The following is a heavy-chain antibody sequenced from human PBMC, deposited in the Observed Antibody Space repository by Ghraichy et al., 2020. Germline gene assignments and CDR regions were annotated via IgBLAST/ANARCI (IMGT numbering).Heavy chain of an antibody. CDR3: ARAFHHGGDGYKCLDY. V-gene: IGHV3-48*03. D-gene: IGHD5-24*01. CDR2: ISSSGSTI. Sequence: GGSLRLSCAASGFTFSSYEMNWVRQAPGKGLEWVSYISSSGSTIYYADSVKGRFTISRDNAKNSLYLQMNSLRAEDTAVYYCARAFHHGGDGYKCLDYWGQGTLVTVSS. J-gene: IGHJ4*02. CDR1: GFTFSSYE.